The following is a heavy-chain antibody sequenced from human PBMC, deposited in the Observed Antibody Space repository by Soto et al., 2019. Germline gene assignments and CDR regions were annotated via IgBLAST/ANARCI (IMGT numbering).Heavy chain of an antibody. CDR3: ARGSWFGELGNVDYGLDV. CDR2: MNPNSGDR. CDR1: GYTLTSYD. J-gene: IGHJ6*02. V-gene: IGHV1-8*01. D-gene: IGHD3-10*01. Sequence: QVQLVQSGAEVKKPGASVKVSCKASGYTLTSYDINWVRQATGQGLEWMGWMNPNSGDRGYEQKFQGRVTMTGNTSISTASMELRSLISEDTAVSYGARGSWFGELGNVDYGLDVWGQGTTVTVSS.